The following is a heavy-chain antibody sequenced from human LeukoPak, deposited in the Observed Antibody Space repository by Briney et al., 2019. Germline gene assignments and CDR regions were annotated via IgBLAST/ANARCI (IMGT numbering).Heavy chain of an antibody. CDR1: GYTFTSYG. Sequence: GASVKVSCKASGYTFTSYGISWVRQAPGKGLEWMGWISAYNGNTDYAQSLQGRVTMTIDTSTSTVYMELRSLRSDDTAVYYCARDVGRSYDLDYWGQGTLVTVSS. CDR3: ARDVGRSYDLDY. J-gene: IGHJ4*02. V-gene: IGHV1-18*01. CDR2: ISAYNGNT. D-gene: IGHD3-16*01.